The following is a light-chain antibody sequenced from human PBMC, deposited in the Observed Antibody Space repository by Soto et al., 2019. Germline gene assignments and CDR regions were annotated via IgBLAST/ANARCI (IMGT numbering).Light chain of an antibody. V-gene: IGLV3-21*02. J-gene: IGLJ1*01. CDR3: QVWESGSENYV. Sequence: SYELTQPPSVSVAPGQTATITCGGNNIGSEPVHWYQQKPGQAPVLVVFDNSDRPSGIPERLSGSKSGNTATLTISRVEAGDEADYYCQVWESGSENYVFGAGTKATVL. CDR2: DNS. CDR1: NIGSEP.